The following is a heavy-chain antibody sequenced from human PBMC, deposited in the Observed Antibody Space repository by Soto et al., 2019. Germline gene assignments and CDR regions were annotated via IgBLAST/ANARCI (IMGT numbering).Heavy chain of an antibody. V-gene: IGHV1-2*04. CDR3: ARDRPTVTTGYYYYGMDV. D-gene: IGHD4-4*01. CDR1: GYTFTGYY. Sequence: ASVKVSCKASGYTFTGYYMHWVRQAPGQGLEWMGWINPNSGGTNYAQKFQGWVTMTRDTSISTAYMELSRLRSDDTAVYYCARDRPTVTTGYYYYGMDVWGQGTTVTVSS. J-gene: IGHJ6*02. CDR2: INPNSGGT.